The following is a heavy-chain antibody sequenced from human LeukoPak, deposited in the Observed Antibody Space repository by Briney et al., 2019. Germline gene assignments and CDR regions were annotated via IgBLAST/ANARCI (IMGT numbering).Heavy chain of an antibody. J-gene: IGHJ6*03. CDR3: AKEGYYYLDV. V-gene: IGHV3-9*01. CDR1: GFTFDDYA. CDR2: ISWNSGSI. Sequence: PGRSLRLSCAASGFTFDDYAMHWVRQAPGKGLEWVSGISWNSGSIGYAESVKGRFTISRDNAKNSLYLQMNSLRPEDTAVYYCAKEGYYYLDVWGKGTTVTISS.